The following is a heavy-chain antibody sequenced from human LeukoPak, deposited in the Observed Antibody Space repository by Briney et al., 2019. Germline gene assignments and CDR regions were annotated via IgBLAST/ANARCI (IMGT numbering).Heavy chain of an antibody. Sequence: SETLSLTCTVSGGSIISGEYYWSWIRQPPGKGVEGIVYIYYNGSTYYNPSLKSRVTISVDTSKNQFSLKLSSVTAADTAVYYCARRGSTIFGVVTDYWGQGTLVTVSS. J-gene: IGHJ4*02. CDR1: GGSIISGEYY. V-gene: IGHV4-30-4*08. CDR2: IYYNGST. D-gene: IGHD3-3*01. CDR3: ARRGSTIFGVVTDY.